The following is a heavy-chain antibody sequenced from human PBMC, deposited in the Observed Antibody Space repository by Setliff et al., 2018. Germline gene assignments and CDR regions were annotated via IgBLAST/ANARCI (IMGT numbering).Heavy chain of an antibody. CDR2: MNPNSGNT. J-gene: IGHJ4*02. D-gene: IGHD3-3*01. Sequence: ASVKVSCKASGYTFTSYDINWVRQATGQGLEWMGWMNPNSGNTGYAQKFQGRVTITRNTSISTAYMELSSLRSEDTAVYYCAKDVAITIFGVVTSSPHWGQGTLVTVSS. V-gene: IGHV1-8*03. CDR3: AKDVAITIFGVVTSSPH. CDR1: GYTFTSYD.